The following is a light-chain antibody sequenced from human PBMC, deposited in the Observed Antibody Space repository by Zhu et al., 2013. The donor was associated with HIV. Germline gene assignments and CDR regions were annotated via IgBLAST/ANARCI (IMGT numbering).Light chain of an antibody. CDR2: GAS. CDR1: QSVSSSY. J-gene: IGKJ4*01. V-gene: IGKV3D-20*02. CDR3: QQRSDWLS. Sequence: EILLTQSPGTLSLSPGERATLSCRASQSVSSSYLAWYQHKPGQAPRLLIYGASSRATGIPARFSASGSGTDFTLTISSLEPEDFAVYYCQQRSDWLSFGGGTKVEIK.